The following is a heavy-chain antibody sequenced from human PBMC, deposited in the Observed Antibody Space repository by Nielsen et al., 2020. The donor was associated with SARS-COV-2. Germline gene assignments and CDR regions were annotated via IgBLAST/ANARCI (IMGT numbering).Heavy chain of an antibody. V-gene: IGHV1-69*13. CDR3: ARSQGYTNGYYKYAMEV. Sequence: SVKVSCKASGGTFSTNAINWVRQAPGQGLEWMGGIIPIFGKADYAQKSQGRVTITADESTNTAYVELSSLTSEDTAVYYCARSQGYTNGYYKYAMEVWGQETTVIVSS. CDR1: GGTFSTNA. D-gene: IGHD2-8*01. J-gene: IGHJ6*02. CDR2: IIPIFGKA.